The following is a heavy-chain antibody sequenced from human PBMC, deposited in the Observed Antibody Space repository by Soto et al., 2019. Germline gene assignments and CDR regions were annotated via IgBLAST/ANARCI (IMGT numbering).Heavy chain of an antibody. V-gene: IGHV3-73*02. Sequence: EVQLVESGGGLVQPGGSLKLSCAASGFTFSGSAMHWVRQASGKGLEWVGRIRSKANSYATAYAASVKGRLTISRDDSKNTAYLQMHSLKTEDTAVYYWTMGLLWFGAYWGQGTLVTVSS. CDR3: TMGLLWFGAY. CDR2: IRSKANSYAT. CDR1: GFTFSGSA. D-gene: IGHD3-10*01. J-gene: IGHJ4*02.